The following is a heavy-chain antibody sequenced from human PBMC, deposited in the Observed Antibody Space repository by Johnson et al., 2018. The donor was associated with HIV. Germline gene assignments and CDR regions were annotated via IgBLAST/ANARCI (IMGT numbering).Heavy chain of an antibody. Sequence: VQLVESGGGLVQPGGSLRLSCAASGFTFSDHFMDWARQAPGKGLEWVANIKQDGSEKYYVDSVKGRFTISRDNAKNSLYLQMNRLRAEDTAVYYCAREGDDPGAFDIWGQGTMVTVSS. V-gene: IGHV3-7*05. D-gene: IGHD3-16*01. CDR2: IKQDGSEK. J-gene: IGHJ3*02. CDR1: GFTFSDHF. CDR3: AREGDDPGAFDI.